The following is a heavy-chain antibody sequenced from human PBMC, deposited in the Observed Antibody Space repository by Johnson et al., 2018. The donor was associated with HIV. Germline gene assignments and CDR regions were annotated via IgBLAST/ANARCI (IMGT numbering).Heavy chain of an antibody. V-gene: IGHV3-30*14. D-gene: IGHD3-3*01. CDR3: ARGRPYYNFWSGDDAFDI. Sequence: QVQLVESGGGVVQPGRSLRLSCAASGFTFSNYAVHWVRQAPGKGLEWVAVISYDGSNKYYADSVKGRFTISRDNSKNTLYLQMNSLRAGDTAVYYCARGRPYYNFWSGDDAFDIWGQGTMVTVSS. CDR2: ISYDGSNK. CDR1: GFTFSNYA. J-gene: IGHJ3*02.